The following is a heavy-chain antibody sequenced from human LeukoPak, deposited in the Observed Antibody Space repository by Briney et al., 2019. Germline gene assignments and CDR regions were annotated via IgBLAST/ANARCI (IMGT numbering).Heavy chain of an antibody. Sequence: GGSLRLSCAASGFTFSSYGMHWVRQAPGKGLEWVAVISYDGSNKYYADSVKGRFTISRDNSKNTLYLQMNSLGAEDTAVYYCAKSRSDILTGYYGPFDYWGQGTLVTVSS. J-gene: IGHJ4*02. CDR1: GFTFSSYG. D-gene: IGHD3-9*01. V-gene: IGHV3-30*18. CDR3: AKSRSDILTGYYGPFDY. CDR2: ISYDGSNK.